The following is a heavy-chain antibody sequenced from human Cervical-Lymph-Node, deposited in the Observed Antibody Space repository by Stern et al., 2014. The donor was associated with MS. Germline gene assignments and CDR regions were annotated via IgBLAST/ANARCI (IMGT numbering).Heavy chain of an antibody. V-gene: IGHV1-69*01. CDR2: DVPMSRPS. CDR3: ASLKKPTSNNGMDI. Sequence: QVQLVQSGAEIKKPGSSVKVSCKASGGTFDNNAITWVRQVPGQGLEWVGGDVPMSRPSNYAKKVQGRVSITADEATSTAYMELSSLRYEDTAVYYCASLKKPTSNNGMDIWGQGTTVTVSS. J-gene: IGHJ6*02. D-gene: IGHD2-8*01. CDR1: GGTFDNNA.